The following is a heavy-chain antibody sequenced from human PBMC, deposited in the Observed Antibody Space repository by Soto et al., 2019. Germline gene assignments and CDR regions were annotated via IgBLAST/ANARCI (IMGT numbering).Heavy chain of an antibody. CDR2: LNPRNGQT. J-gene: IGHJ4*02. Sequence: QVQLVQSGAEVKKPGASVKVSCQTSGYNFSAYYFNWVRQAAGQGPEWMGWLNPRNGQTGYVQKFRGRVTMTRDTAIATGYLELSRLTSEDTAIYFWARETDTSMVDYWGQGTLVTVSS. CDR1: GYNFSAYY. D-gene: IGHD5-18*01. CDR3: ARETDTSMVDY. V-gene: IGHV1-8*01.